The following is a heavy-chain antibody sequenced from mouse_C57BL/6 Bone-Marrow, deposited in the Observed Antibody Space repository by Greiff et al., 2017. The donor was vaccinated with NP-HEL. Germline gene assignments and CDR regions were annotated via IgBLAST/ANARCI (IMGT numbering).Heavy chain of an antibody. CDR1: GYTFTDYN. Sequence: EVQLQQSGPELVKPGASVKIPCKASGYTFTDYNMDWVKQSHGKSLEWIGDINPNNGGTIYNQKFKGKATLTVDKSSSTAYMELRSLTSEDTAVYYCARGYYGSRRGDYAMDYWGQGTSVTVSS. V-gene: IGHV1-18*01. CDR2: INPNNGGT. J-gene: IGHJ4*01. D-gene: IGHD1-1*01. CDR3: ARGYYGSRRGDYAMDY.